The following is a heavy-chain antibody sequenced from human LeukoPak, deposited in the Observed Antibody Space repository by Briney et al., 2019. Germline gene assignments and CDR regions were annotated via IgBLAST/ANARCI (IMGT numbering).Heavy chain of an antibody. CDR2: INVYNGKT. CDR3: ANRGQQLYDY. J-gene: IGHJ4*02. V-gene: IGHV1-18*01. CDR1: DHTFSSDG. D-gene: IGHD6-13*01. Sequence: ASVKVSCKISDHTFSSDGFTWVRQAPGKGLEWMGWINVYNGKTDYAHKFQGRVTMTTDTSTNTAYMDLMSLRSDDTAMYYCANRGQQLYDYWGQGTLVTVSS.